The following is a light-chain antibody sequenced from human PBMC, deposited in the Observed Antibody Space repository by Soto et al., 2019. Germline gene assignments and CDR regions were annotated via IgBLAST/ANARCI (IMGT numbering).Light chain of an antibody. Sequence: NFMLTQPHSVSESPGKTVTISCTRSSGSVASNHVQWYQQRPGSAPTTLIYENNHRPSGVPDRFSGSVDSSSNSASLTISGLKTEDEADYYCQSYDSNNVVFGGGTKVTVL. J-gene: IGLJ3*02. CDR3: QSYDSNNVV. CDR2: ENN. V-gene: IGLV6-57*04. CDR1: SGSVASNH.